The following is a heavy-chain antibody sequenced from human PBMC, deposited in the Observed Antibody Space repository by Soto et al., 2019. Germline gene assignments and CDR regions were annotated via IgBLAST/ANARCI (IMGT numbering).Heavy chain of an antibody. Sequence: GGSLRLSCAASGFTFNSYDMSWVRQAPGKGLEWVSAVSGGGSSTYYADSVKGRFTISRDNSQNTVTLLMSSLRADDTAVYYCATGRISGNSYGVFDFWGQGTLVTISS. V-gene: IGHV3-23*01. CDR1: GFTFNSYD. J-gene: IGHJ4*02. CDR2: VSGGGSST. CDR3: ATGRISGNSYGVFDF. D-gene: IGHD4-17*01.